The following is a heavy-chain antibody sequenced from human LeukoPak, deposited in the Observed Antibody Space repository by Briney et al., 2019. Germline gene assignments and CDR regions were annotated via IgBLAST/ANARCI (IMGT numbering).Heavy chain of an antibody. CDR3: ARDWGSVTMVRGVIIGEDGMDV. J-gene: IGHJ6*02. D-gene: IGHD3-10*01. CDR1: GGSISSGDYY. CDR2: IYYSGST. V-gene: IGHV4-30-4*01. Sequence: PSETLSLTCTVSGGSISSGDYYWSWIRQPPGKGLEWIGYIYYSGSTYYNPSLKSRVTISVDTSKNQFSLKLSSVTAADTAVYYCARDWGSVTMVRGVIIGEDGMDVWGQGTTVTVSS.